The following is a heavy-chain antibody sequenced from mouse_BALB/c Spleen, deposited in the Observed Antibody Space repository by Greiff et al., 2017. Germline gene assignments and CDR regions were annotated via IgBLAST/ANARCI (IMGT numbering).Heavy chain of an antibody. CDR2: IYPSDSYT. J-gene: IGHJ3*01. CDR1: GYTFTSYW. Sequence: QVQLQQPGAELVRPGASVKLSCKASGYTFTSYWINWVKQRPGQGLEWIGNIYPSDSYTNYNQKFKDKATLTVDKSSSTAYMQLSSPTSEDSAVYYCTAMITSWFAYWGQGTLVTVSA. V-gene: IGHV1-69*02. D-gene: IGHD2-4*01. CDR3: TAMITSWFAY.